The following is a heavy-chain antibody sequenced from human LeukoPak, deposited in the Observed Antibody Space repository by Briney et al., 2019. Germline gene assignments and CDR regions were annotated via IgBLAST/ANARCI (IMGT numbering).Heavy chain of an antibody. CDR3: AGTWSFDY. J-gene: IGHJ4*02. V-gene: IGHV3-74*01. Sequence: QPGGSLRLSCAVSGFSFSNDWMHWVRRAPGKGLLWVSRISADGTTTNYADSVKGRFTISRDDAKNTLYLQMDSLRADDTAVYYCAGTWSFDYWGQGTLVTVSS. D-gene: IGHD2-15*01. CDR1: GFSFSNDW. CDR2: ISADGTTT.